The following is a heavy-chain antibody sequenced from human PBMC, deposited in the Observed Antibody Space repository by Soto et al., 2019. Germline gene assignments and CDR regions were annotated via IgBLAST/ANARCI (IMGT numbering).Heavy chain of an antibody. Sequence: SETLSLTCTVSGGSISNYYWSWIRQPPGKGLEWIGYFYYTGITNYNPSLKSRISMSVDTSKNQFSLKLSSVTAADTAVYYCARHVVESLSLGERAPHFDTWGHETLLTVSS. J-gene: IGHJ4*01. V-gene: IGHV4-59*08. CDR1: GGSISNYY. CDR2: FYYTGIT. D-gene: IGHD3-10*01. CDR3: ARHVVESLSLGERAPHFDT.